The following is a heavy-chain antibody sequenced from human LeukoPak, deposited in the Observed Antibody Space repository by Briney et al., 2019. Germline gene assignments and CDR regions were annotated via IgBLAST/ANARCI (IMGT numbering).Heavy chain of an antibody. J-gene: IGHJ4*02. V-gene: IGHV1-2*04. CDR1: GYTFTSYD. CDR2: INPNSGGT. CDR3: ARETNYYGSGSYEY. Sequence: ASVKVSCKASGYTFTSYDINWVRQATGQGLEWMGWINPNSGGTNYAQKFQGWVTMTRDTSISTAYMELSRLRSDDTAVYYCARETNYYGSGSYEYWGQGTLVTVSS. D-gene: IGHD3-10*01.